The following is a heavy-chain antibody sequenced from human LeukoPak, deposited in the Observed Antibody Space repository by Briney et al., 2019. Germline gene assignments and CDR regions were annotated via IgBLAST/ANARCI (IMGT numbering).Heavy chain of an antibody. V-gene: IGHV3-21*01. CDR1: GFTFSSCG. Sequence: PGGSLRLSCAASGFTFSSCGFNWVRQAPGKGLEWVSSICTTGTDRYYADSVRGRFTISRDNAKNSMYLQMDSLRDEDTAVYYCATETIGRHYDYWGQGTLLTVSS. CDR2: ICTTGTDR. D-gene: IGHD1-14*01. J-gene: IGHJ4*02. CDR3: ATETIGRHYDY.